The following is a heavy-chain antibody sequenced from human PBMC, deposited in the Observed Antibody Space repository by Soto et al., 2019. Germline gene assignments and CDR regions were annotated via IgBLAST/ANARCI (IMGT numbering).Heavy chain of an antibody. D-gene: IGHD3-3*01. Sequence: SVKVSCKASGGTFSSYTISWVRQATGQGLEWMGGIIPIFGTANYAHKFQGRVATTADESTSTAYMELSSLRSEDTAVYYCASPGALEWLSLYYFDYSGQGTLVTVSS. CDR3: ASPGALEWLSLYYFDY. CDR2: IIPIFGTA. V-gene: IGHV1-69*13. J-gene: IGHJ4*02. CDR1: GGTFSSYT.